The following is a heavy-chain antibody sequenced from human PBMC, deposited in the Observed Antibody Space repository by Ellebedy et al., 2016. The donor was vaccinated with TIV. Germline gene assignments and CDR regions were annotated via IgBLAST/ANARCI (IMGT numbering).Heavy chain of an antibody. CDR1: GGTFSSYA. J-gene: IGHJ3*02. V-gene: IGHV1-69*13. D-gene: IGHD6-6*01. Sequence: TSVKVSCXASGGTFSSYAISWVRQTPGEGLELMGGFIPLFGTANYAQKFQGRVTITADDSTSTVYMELSSLRSEDTAVYYCAKKYSDSSYIDLDAFDIWGQGTMVTVSS. CDR3: AKKYSDSSYIDLDAFDI. CDR2: FIPLFGTA.